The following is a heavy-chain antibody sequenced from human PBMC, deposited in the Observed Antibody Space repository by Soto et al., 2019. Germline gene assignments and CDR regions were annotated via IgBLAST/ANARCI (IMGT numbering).Heavy chain of an antibody. CDR2: IIPIFGTA. J-gene: IGHJ6*02. Sequence: SVKVSCKASGGTFSSYSISWVRQAPGQGLEWMGGIIPIFGTANYAQKFQGRVTITADESTSTAYMELSSLRSEDTAVYYCARDGIYCGGDCYLQYGMDVWGQGTTVTVSS. CDR1: GGTFSSYS. CDR3: ARDGIYCGGDCYLQYGMDV. D-gene: IGHD2-21*02. V-gene: IGHV1-69*13.